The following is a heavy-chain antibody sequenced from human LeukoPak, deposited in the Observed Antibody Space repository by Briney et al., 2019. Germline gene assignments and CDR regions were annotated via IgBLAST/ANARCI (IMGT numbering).Heavy chain of an antibody. V-gene: IGHV7-4-1*02. D-gene: IGHD6-13*01. J-gene: IGHJ4*02. CDR1: GYTFTSYA. CDR2: INTNTGNP. CDR3: ARDYYRGYSSSWYLD. Sequence: GASVKVSCKASGYTFTSYAMNWVRQAPGQGLEWMGWINTNTGNPTYAQGFTGRFVFSLDTSVSTAYLQISSLKAEDTAVYYCARDYYRGYSSSWYLDWGQGTLVTVSS.